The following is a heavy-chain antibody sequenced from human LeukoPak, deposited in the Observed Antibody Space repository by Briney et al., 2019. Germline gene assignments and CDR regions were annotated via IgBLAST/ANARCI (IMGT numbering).Heavy chain of an antibody. CDR3: ARNTYGYKFSMDV. CDR2: ITAFNDNT. D-gene: IGHD5-18*01. CDR1: GFALTTYN. V-gene: IGHV1-18*01. J-gene: IGHJ6*03. Sequence: ASVKVSCKASGFALTTYNIVWLRQAPGQGLEWVGWITAFNDNTNYAQKVQGRVTMTRDTSTSTAYMGLRSLRSDDTAVYYCARNTYGYKFSMDVWGKGTTVTISS.